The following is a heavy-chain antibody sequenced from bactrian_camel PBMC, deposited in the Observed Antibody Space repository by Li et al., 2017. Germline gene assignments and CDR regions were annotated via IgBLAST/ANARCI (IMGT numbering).Heavy chain of an antibody. Sequence: QVQLVESGGGSVQPGGSLTLSCEAPEFTYSSNCMTWFRQAPGKEREGVASIYFGGKNTYYSDSVKGRFTISQDTSKNTIYLRLNNLKVEDTAMYYCAADRDRLSVACGRNWDFQYEYRFWGQGTQVTVS. V-gene: IGHV3S6*01. CDR3: AADRDRLSVACGRNWDFQYEYRF. D-gene: IGHD1*01. CDR2: IYFGGKNT. CDR1: EFTYSSNC. J-gene: IGHJ4*01.